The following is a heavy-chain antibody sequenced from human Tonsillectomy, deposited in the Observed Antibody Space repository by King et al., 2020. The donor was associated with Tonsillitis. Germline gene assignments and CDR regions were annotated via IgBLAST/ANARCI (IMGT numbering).Heavy chain of an antibody. J-gene: IGHJ3*01. V-gene: IGHV1-69*01. CDR2: MFAIFGTS. D-gene: IGHD1-14*01. Sequence: VQLVQSGAEVKKPGSSVKVSCKISGGTFNNYSISWVRQAPGQGLEWVGGMFAIFGTSNYGQNFRGRATITADDTTSHLRLSRLRSEDTALYFCATGITAAGTRLIDAFDVWGQGTLVTVTS. CDR1: GGTFNNYS. CDR3: ATGITAAGTRLIDAFDV.